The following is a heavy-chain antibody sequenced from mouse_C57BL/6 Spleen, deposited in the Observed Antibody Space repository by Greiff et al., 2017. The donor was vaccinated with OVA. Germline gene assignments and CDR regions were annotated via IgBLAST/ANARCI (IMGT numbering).Heavy chain of an antibody. J-gene: IGHJ3*01. D-gene: IGHD1-3*01. CDR1: GYTFTSYW. V-gene: IGHV1-50*01. CDR2: IDPSDSYT. CDR3: ARVGDCGSGKAWFAY. Sequence: QVQLQQPGAELVKPGASVKLSCKASGYTFTSYWMQWVKQRPGQGLEWIGEIDPSDSYTNYNQKFKGKATLTVDTSSSTAYMQLSSLTSEDSAVYYGARVGDCGSGKAWFAYWGQGTLVTVSA.